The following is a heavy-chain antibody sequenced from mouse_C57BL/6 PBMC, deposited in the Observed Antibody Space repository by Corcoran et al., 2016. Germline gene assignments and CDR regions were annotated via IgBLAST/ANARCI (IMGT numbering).Heavy chain of an antibody. CDR1: GYTFTSYD. D-gene: IGHD1-1*01. CDR2: IYPRDGST. J-gene: IGHJ4*01. V-gene: IGHV1-85*01. CDR3: AKGNYGSRYYAMDY. Sequence: QVQLQQSGPELVKPGASVKLSCKASGYTFTSYDINWVKQRPGQGLEWIGWIYPRDGSTKYNEKFKGKATLTVDTSSSTAYMELHSLTSEDSAVYFCAKGNYGSRYYAMDYWGQGTSVTVSS.